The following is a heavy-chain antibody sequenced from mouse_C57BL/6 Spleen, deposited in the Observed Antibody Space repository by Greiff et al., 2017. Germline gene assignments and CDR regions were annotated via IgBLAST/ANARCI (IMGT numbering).Heavy chain of an antibody. V-gene: IGHV5-17*01. CDR1: GFTFSDYG. D-gene: IGHD3-2*02. CDR2: ISSGSSTI. CDR3: ARISSGYGYFDV. Sequence: EVMLVESGGGLVKPGGSLKLSCAASGFTFSDYGMHWVRQAPEKGLEWVAYISSGSSTIYYADTVKGRLTISRDNAKNTLFLQMTSLRSEDTAMYYCARISSGYGYFDVWGTGTTVTVSS. J-gene: IGHJ1*03.